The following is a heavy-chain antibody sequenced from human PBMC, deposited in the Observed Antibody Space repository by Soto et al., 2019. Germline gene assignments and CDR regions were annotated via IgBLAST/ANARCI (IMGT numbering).Heavy chain of an antibody. Sequence: ASVKVSCKASGYTFTSYGISWVRQAPGQGLEWMGWISAYNGNTNYAQKLQGRVTMTTDTSTSTAYMELRSLRSDDTAVYYCARDTWGSYRYDFDYWGQGTLVTVSS. CDR3: ARDTWGSYRYDFDY. CDR1: GYTFTSYG. J-gene: IGHJ4*02. CDR2: ISAYNGNT. D-gene: IGHD3-16*02. V-gene: IGHV1-18*01.